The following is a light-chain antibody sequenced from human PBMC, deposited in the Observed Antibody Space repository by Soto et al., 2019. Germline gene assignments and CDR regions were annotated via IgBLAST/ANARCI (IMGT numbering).Light chain of an antibody. CDR1: QGIDSW. CDR3: QQAKDFPLT. V-gene: IGKV1-12*01. J-gene: IGKJ4*01. CDR2: GSS. Sequence: DIQKTQSPSSVSVSVGDRVTITCRANQGIDSWLAWYQQKPGKAPKLLMYGSSTLQSGVPSRFSGSRSGTDFILTISSLQPEDFATYYCQQAKDFPLTFGGGTKVEIK.